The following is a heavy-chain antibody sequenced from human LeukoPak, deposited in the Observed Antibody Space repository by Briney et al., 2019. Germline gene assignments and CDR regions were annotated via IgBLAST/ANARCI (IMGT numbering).Heavy chain of an antibody. V-gene: IGHV3-48*04. CDR2: ISSNSITT. CDR3: ARGRDCSSTSCINWFDP. J-gene: IGHJ5*02. D-gene: IGHD2-2*01. CDR1: GFTFSSYG. Sequence: GGSLRLSCAASGFTFSSYGMNWVRQAPGKGLEWVSYISSNSITTYYADSVKGRFTISRDNAKNSLYLQMNSLRAEDTAVYYCARGRDCSSTSCINWFDPWGQGTLVTVSS.